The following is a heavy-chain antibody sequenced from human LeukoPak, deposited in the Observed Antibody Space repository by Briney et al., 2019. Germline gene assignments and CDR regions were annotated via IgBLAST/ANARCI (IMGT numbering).Heavy chain of an antibody. CDR3: ARTLGRAAAGTLGV. D-gene: IGHD6-13*01. V-gene: IGHV1-69*05. CDR1: GGTFSSYP. Sequence: ASVTVSRKASGGTFSSYPISWLRQDPGHPIEWTGGNIPIFVTANHAQKFQGRVTITTDESTSTAYMELSSLRSEDTAVYYCARTLGRAAAGTLGVWGQGTLVTVSS. CDR2: NIPIFVTA. J-gene: IGHJ4*02.